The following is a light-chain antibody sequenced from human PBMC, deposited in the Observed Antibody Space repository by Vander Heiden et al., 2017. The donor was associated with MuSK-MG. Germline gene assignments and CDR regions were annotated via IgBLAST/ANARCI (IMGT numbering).Light chain of an antibody. J-gene: IGKJ2*02. CDR3: QQYDNLPRT. CDR2: DAS. V-gene: IGKV1-33*01. Sequence: DIQMTQSPPSLSASVGDRVTITCQASQYISNYLNWYQQKPGKAPKLLIYDASNLETGVPSRFSGSGSGTDFTFTISSLQPEDIATYYCQQYDNLPRTFGQGTKLEIK. CDR1: QYISNY.